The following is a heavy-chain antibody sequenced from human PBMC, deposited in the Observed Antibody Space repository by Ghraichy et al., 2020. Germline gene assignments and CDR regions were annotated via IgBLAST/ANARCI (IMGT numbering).Heavy chain of an antibody. V-gene: IGHV4-59*01. Sequence: SQTLSLTCTVSGGSLSSYYWSWIRQPPGKGLEWIGYIYYSGSTNYNPSLKSRVTISIDTSKNQFSLKLSSVTAADTAVYYCARDGPYDSSAYYYYYYGMDVWGQGTTVTVSS. CDR1: GGSLSSYY. D-gene: IGHD3-22*01. J-gene: IGHJ6*02. CDR3: ARDGPYDSSAYYYYYYGMDV. CDR2: IYYSGST.